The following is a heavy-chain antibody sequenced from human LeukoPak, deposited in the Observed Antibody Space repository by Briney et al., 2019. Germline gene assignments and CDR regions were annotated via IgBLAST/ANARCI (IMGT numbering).Heavy chain of an antibody. D-gene: IGHD3-9*01. J-gene: IGHJ5*02. CDR3: ATAPRDILTGYPDGWFDP. Sequence: PSETLSLTCTVSGGSISSGDYYWSWTRQPPGKGLEWIGYIYYSGSTYYNPSLKSRVTISVDTSKNQFSLKLSSVTAADTAVYYCATAPRDILTGYPDGWFDPWGQGTLVTVSS. CDR2: IYYSGST. CDR1: GGSISSGDYY. V-gene: IGHV4-30-4*02.